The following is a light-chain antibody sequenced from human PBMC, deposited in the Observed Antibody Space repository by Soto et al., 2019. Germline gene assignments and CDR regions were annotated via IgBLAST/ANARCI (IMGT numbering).Light chain of an antibody. CDR2: DEF. J-gene: IGKJ4*01. CDR1: QGISNY. CDR3: QKYNSDPLT. Sequence: DIQMTQSPSSLSASVGDRVTITCRASQGISNYLAWYQQKPGKVPELLIYDEFTLQSGVPSRFSGSGSGTDFTLTIRSLKPEDVATYYCQKYNSDPLTVGGGTKGEIK. V-gene: IGKV1-27*01.